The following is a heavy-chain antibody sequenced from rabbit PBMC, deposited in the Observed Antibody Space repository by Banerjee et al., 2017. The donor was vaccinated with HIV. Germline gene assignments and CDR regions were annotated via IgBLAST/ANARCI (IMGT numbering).Heavy chain of an antibody. Sequence: QSLEESGGDLVKPGASLTLTCTASGFSFSSSYYMCWVRQAPGKGLEWIGCIYTGSSGSTYYASWAKGRFTISKTSSTTVTLQMSSLTAADTATYFCARGIYGSRSGDYIDLWGPGTMVTVS. D-gene: IGHD1-1*01. CDR3: ARGIYGSRSGDYIDL. CDR1: GFSFSSSYY. J-gene: IGHJ4*01. V-gene: IGHV1S40*01. CDR2: IYTGSSGST.